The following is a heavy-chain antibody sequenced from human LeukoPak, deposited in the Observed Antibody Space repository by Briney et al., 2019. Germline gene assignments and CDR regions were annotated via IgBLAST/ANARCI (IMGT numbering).Heavy chain of an antibody. CDR1: DGSIRSSTDY. D-gene: IGHD4-17*01. Sequence: SETLSLTCAVSDGSIRSSTDYWGWIRQSPGKGLEWIGSLYFRGITYYNPSLKSRVTISVDTSKNQFSLKLSSVTAADTAVYYCATSPDSGDYWGWFDSWGQGTLVTVSS. J-gene: IGHJ5*01. CDR3: ATSPDSGDYWGWFDS. CDR2: LYFRGIT. V-gene: IGHV4-39*07.